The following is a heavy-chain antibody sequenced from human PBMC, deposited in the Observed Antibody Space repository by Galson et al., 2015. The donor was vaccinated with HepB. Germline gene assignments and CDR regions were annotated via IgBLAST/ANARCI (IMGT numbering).Heavy chain of an antibody. J-gene: IGHJ5*02. CDR2: ISSSGGTTI. CDR1: GSTFSDYY. Sequence: SLRLSCAASGSTFSDYYMTWIRQAPGKGLEWVSYISSSGGTTISYADSVKGRVTISRDNAKNSLYLQMNSLRAEDTAVYYCARATLGWFDPWGQRTLVTVSS. D-gene: IGHD2/OR15-2a*01. CDR3: ARATLGWFDP. V-gene: IGHV3-11*01.